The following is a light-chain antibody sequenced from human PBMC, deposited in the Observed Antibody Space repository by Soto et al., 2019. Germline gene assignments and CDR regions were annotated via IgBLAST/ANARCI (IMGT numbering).Light chain of an antibody. V-gene: IGKV3-20*01. CDR2: GAT. Sequence: EILLTQSPCTLALSPGERATLSCGAGQSVARSYLGWYQQRPGQAPRVLIYGATSRATDIPERFSGSGSGTDFTLTISRLEPEDFEVYYCQQYGSLPRTFSQGTKVDIK. J-gene: IGKJ1*01. CDR1: QSVARSY. CDR3: QQYGSLPRT.